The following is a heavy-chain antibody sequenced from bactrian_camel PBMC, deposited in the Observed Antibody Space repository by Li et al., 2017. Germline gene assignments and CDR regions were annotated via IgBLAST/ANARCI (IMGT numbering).Heavy chain of an antibody. D-gene: IGHD2*01. Sequence: QVQLVESGGELVEPGGSLTLSCAPPGFTFSDVWISWVRQAPGKGLEWVSTIYTGDGRTTSADSVQGRFTMSRDNAKNVVYLQMSNLKSEDTALYYCAKGLGAGVYYTGELNYWGQGTQVTVS. CDR3: AKGLGAGVYYTGELNY. CDR2: IYTGDGRT. J-gene: IGHJ4*01. V-gene: IGHV3S1*01. CDR1: GFTFSDVW.